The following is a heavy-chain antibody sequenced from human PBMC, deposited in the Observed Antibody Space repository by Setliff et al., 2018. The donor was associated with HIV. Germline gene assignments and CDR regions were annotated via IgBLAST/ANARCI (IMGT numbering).Heavy chain of an antibody. J-gene: IGHJ4*02. V-gene: IGHV1-46*01. CDR3: ARHGSLGGQWLPPIDY. D-gene: IGHD6-19*01. Sequence: GASVKVSCKAFGYTFTSYFLHWVRQAPGQGLEWMGIIDPNGGATNNAQKLQGRLTVTRDTSTNTVYMELSSLRSEDTAVYYCARHGSLGGQWLPPIDYWGQGTLVTVSS. CDR1: GYTFTSYF. CDR2: IDPNGGAT.